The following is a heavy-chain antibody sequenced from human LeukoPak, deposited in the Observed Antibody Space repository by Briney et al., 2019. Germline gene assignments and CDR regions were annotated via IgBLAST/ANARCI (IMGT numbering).Heavy chain of an antibody. CDR3: ARDRSIASDY. D-gene: IGHD6-6*01. V-gene: IGHV3-74*01. Sequence: SCKASGYTFTNYYMHWVRQAPGKGLVWVSRINSDGSSTSYADSVKGRFTISRDNAKNTLYLQMNSLRAEDTAVYYCARDRSIASDYWGQGTLVTVSS. CDR1: GYTFTNYY. CDR2: INSDGSST. J-gene: IGHJ4*02.